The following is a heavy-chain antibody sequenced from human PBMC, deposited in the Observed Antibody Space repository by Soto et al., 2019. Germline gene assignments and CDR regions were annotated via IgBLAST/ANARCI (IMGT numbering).Heavy chain of an antibody. CDR1: GFTFGDYA. D-gene: IGHD2-2*01. V-gene: IGHV3-49*01. Sequence: PGGSLRLSCTASGFTFGDYAMSWFRQAPGKGLEWVGFIRSKAYGGTTEYNASVKGRFTISRDDSKSIAYLQMYSLKTEDTAVYYCTRDLGCSSTSCPKLSHYYYYGMDVWGQGTTVTVSS. J-gene: IGHJ6*02. CDR3: TRDLGCSSTSCPKLSHYYYYGMDV. CDR2: IRSKAYGGTT.